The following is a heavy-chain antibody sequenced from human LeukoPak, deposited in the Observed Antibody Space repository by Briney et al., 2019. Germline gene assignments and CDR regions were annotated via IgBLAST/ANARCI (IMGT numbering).Heavy chain of an antibody. J-gene: IGHJ4*02. CDR1: GGSISSYY. CDR2: IYYSGST. V-gene: IGHV4-59*01. CDR3: ARDHGDGYNSFDY. D-gene: IGHD5-24*01. Sequence: SETLSLTCTVSGGSISSYYWSWIRQPAGNGLEWIGYIYYSGSTNYNPSLKSRVTISVDTSKNQFSLKLSSVTAADTAVYYCARDHGDGYNSFDYWGQGTLVTVSS.